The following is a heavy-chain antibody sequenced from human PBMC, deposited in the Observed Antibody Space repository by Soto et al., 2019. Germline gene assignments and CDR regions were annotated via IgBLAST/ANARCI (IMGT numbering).Heavy chain of an antibody. J-gene: IGHJ6*02. CDR1: GDSISGGGYS. CDR3: ARGLYCTTTSCYHDYHFAMDV. CDR2: IFQSGST. Sequence: QVQLQESGSGLVKPSQTLSLTCGISGDSISGGGYSWSWIRQPLGKGLEWIGYIFQSGSTHYNPSLKTRVTISADMSKNQFSLKLTSVTAADTAVYYCARGLYCTTTSCYHDYHFAMDVWGQGATVTVSS. V-gene: IGHV4-30-2*01. D-gene: IGHD2-2*01.